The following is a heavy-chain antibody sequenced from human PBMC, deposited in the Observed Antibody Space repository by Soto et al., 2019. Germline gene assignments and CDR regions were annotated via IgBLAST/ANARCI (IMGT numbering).Heavy chain of an antibody. CDR1: GYTLTELS. CDR3: ATVSYCSGGSCYYFDY. CDR2: FDPEDGET. V-gene: IGHV1-24*01. J-gene: IGHJ4*02. Sequence: ASVKVSCKVSGYTLTELSMHWVRQAPGKGLEWMGGFDPEDGETIYAQKFQGRVTMTEDTSTDTAYMELSSLRSEDTAVYYCATVSYCSGGSCYYFDYWGQGTLVTVSS. D-gene: IGHD2-15*01.